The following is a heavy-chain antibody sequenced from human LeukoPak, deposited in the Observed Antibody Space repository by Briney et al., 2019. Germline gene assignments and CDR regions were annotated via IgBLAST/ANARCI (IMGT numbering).Heavy chain of an antibody. V-gene: IGHV4-30-2*01. CDR1: GGSISSGGYY. CDR2: IYHSGST. D-gene: IGHD4-11*01. Sequence: SQTLSLTCTVSGGSISSGGYYWSWIRQPPGKGLEWIGYIYHSGSTYYNPSLKSRVTISVDRSKNQFSLKLSSVTAADTAVYYCAREKSTVNWFDPWGQGTLVTVSS. CDR3: AREKSTVNWFDP. J-gene: IGHJ5*02.